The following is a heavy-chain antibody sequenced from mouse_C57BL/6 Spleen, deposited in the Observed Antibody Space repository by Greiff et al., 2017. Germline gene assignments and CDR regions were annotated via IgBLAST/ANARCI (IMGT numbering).Heavy chain of an antibody. CDR1: GYTFTSYG. CDR3: ARRDWDDYAMDY. CDR2: IYPRSGNT. V-gene: IGHV1-81*01. Sequence: QVQLKESGAELARPGASVKLSCKASGYTFTSYGISWVKQRTGQGLEWIGEIYPRSGNTYYNEKFKGKATLTADKSSSTAYMELRSLTSEDSAVYFCARRDWDDYAMDYWGQGTSVTVSS. J-gene: IGHJ4*01. D-gene: IGHD4-1*01.